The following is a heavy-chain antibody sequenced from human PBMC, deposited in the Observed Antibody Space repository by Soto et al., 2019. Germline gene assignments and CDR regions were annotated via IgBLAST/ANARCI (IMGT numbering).Heavy chain of an antibody. CDR2: ISSSGTTT. CDR1: GFTFSDYY. V-gene: IGHV3-11*01. D-gene: IGHD2-8*01. CDR3: ASSRLVLRVYAVSKNGYFDL. J-gene: IGHJ2*01. Sequence: QVQLVESGGGLVKPGGSLRLSCAASGFTFSDYYMSWIRQTPGKGLEWVSYISSSGTTTYYADSVKGRFTISRDNAKNSLYLQMNSLRAEDAAVYYCASSRLVLRVYAVSKNGYFDLWGRGTLVTVSS.